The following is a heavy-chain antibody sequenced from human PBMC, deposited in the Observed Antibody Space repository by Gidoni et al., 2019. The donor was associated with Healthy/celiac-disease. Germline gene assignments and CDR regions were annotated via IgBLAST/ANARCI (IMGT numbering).Heavy chain of an antibody. V-gene: IGHV3-23*01. CDR1: GFTFSSYA. CDR3: AKDHIKQWLVQSDAFDI. D-gene: IGHD6-19*01. CDR2: ISGSGGST. Sequence: EVQLLESGGGLVQPGGYLRLSCAASGFTFSSYAMSWFRQAPGKGLEWVSAISGSGGSTYYADSVKGRFTISRDNSKNTLYLQMNSLRAEDTAVYYCAKDHIKQWLVQSDAFDIWGQGTMVTVSS. J-gene: IGHJ3*02.